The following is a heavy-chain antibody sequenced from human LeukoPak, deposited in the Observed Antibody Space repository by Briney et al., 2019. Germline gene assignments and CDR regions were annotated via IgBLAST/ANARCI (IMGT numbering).Heavy chain of an antibody. CDR3: ARGDRPYKFDY. V-gene: IGHV4-38-2*02. D-gene: IGHD5-24*01. Sequence: SETLSLTCTVSGYSISSGYYWGWIRQPPGKGLEWIGSIYHNGSTYYNPSLKSRVTISVDTSKNQFSLKLSSVTAADTAVYYCARGDRPYKFDYWGQGTLVTVSS. CDR1: GYSISSGYY. J-gene: IGHJ4*02. CDR2: IYHNGST.